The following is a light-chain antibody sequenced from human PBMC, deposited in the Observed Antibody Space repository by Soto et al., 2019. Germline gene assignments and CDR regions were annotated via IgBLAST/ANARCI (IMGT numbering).Light chain of an antibody. CDR2: SAS. V-gene: IGKV3-15*01. J-gene: IGKJ1*01. Sequence: EIVMTQSPATLSVSPGERATLSCRASQSVRSSLAWYQQKPSQAPRLLIYSASTTATSIPARFSGSGSGTEFTLSITSLESEDFAVYYCQQYSDWPRTFGQGTKV. CDR3: QQYSDWPRT. CDR1: QSVRSS.